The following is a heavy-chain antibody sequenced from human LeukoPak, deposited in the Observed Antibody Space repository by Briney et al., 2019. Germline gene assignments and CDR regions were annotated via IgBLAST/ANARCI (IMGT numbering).Heavy chain of an antibody. Sequence: GGSLRLSCAASGFTFSSYAVHWVRQAPGKGLEYVSAISSNGGSTYYANSVKGRFTISRDNSKNTLYLQMGSLRAEDMAVYYCARDSIRSGSYPPDYWGQGTLVTVSS. CDR2: ISSNGGST. D-gene: IGHD1-26*01. CDR1: GFTFSSYA. V-gene: IGHV3-64*01. J-gene: IGHJ4*02. CDR3: ARDSIRSGSYPPDY.